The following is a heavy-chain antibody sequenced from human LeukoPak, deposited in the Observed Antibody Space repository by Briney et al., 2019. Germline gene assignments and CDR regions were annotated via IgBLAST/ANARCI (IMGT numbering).Heavy chain of an antibody. V-gene: IGHV3-7*01. CDR3: ARYCGGGSCHDDAFDI. CDR1: EFTFSSYW. J-gene: IGHJ3*02. Sequence: GGSLRLSCTASEFTFSSYWMSWVRQAPGKGLEWVANIKQDGSEKDYVDSVKGRFTISRDNAKNSLYLQMNNLRAEDTAVYYCARYCGGGSCHDDAFDIWGQGTMVTVSS. D-gene: IGHD2-15*01. CDR2: IKQDGSEK.